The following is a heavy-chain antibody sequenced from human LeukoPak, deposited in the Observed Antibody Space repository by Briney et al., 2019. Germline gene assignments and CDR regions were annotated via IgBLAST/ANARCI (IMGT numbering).Heavy chain of an antibody. CDR2: IRYDGRNT. Sequence: GGSLRLSCAASGFTFSTYGMHWVRQAPGKGLEWVSLIRYDGRNTYYADSVKGRLTISRDNSKNTLYLQMNSLRAEDTAVYYCARSGYCSSTSCTDDYYYGMDVWGQGTTVTVSS. D-gene: IGHD2-2*01. V-gene: IGHV3-33*01. J-gene: IGHJ6*02. CDR1: GFTFSTYG. CDR3: ARSGYCSSTSCTDDYYYGMDV.